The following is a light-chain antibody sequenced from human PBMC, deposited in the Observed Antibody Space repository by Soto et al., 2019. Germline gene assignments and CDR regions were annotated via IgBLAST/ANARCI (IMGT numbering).Light chain of an antibody. CDR1: SRDVGAYNF. V-gene: IGLV2-14*01. Sequence: QSALTQPASVSGSPGQPITISCTGTSRDVGAYNFVSVYQHHPGRAPKLIIYEVTMRHSGVSNRFPGSKSGHTASQNISGLRAENEAHYYRSSYTTSNPYVFGSGTKRTVL. CDR3: SSYTTSNPYV. CDR2: EVT. J-gene: IGLJ1*01.